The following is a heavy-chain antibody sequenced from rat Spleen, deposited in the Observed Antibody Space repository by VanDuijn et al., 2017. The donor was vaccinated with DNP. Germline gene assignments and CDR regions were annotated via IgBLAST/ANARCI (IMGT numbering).Heavy chain of an antibody. CDR3: ARQPGSGWYFDF. D-gene: IGHD5-1*01. Sequence: QVQLEESGPGLMQPSETLSLTCTVSGFSLTSNGVGWVRQPLGKGLVWMGTIWTGGSTNYNSAVQSRLSISRDTSKSQVFLKMTSLQPEDTGTYYCARQPGSGWYFDFWGPGIMVTVSS. CDR2: IWTGGST. V-gene: IGHV2-72*01. J-gene: IGHJ1*01. CDR1: GFSLTSNG.